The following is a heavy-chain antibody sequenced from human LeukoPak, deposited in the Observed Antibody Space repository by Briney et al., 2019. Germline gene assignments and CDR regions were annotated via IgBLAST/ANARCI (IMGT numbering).Heavy chain of an antibody. J-gene: IGHJ4*02. CDR2: LSSSGITI. D-gene: IGHD1-1*01. CDR1: GFTVSDHY. CDR3: ARLRCIWNDVEMVDY. Sequence: GGSLRLSCAASGFTVSDHYMSWIRQAPGKGLEWVSYLSSSGITIEYADSVKGRFTISRDNANNSLYLQMNSLSPEDTAVYYCARLRCIWNDVEMVDYWGQGTLVTVSS. V-gene: IGHV3-11*01.